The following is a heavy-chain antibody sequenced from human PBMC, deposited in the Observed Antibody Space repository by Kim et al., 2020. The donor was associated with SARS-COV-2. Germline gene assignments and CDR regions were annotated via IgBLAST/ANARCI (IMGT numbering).Heavy chain of an antibody. Sequence: SETLSLTCTVFGDSINSYYWGWIRQPPGKGPEWIAFISYEGRTDYNPTLKSRVTISVDTSKNQFSLNLISVTAADTAVYYCARGGASSQWLDPWGQGIL. CDR1: GDSINSYY. CDR2: ISYEGRT. V-gene: IGHV4-59*13. J-gene: IGHJ5*02. D-gene: IGHD6-6*01. CDR3: ARGGASSQWLDP.